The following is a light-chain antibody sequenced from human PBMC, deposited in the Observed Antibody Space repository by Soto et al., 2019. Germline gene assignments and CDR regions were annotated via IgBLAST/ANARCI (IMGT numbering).Light chain of an antibody. V-gene: IGKV3-15*01. CDR1: QSVSSN. J-gene: IGKJ1*01. CDR2: GAS. CDR3: QQYNNWPWT. Sequence: EIVMTQSPATLSVSPGERVTLSCRANQSVSSNLAWYQQKPGQTPRLLIYGASTRATGIPTRFSGSGSGTEFTLTITSLQSEDFAVYYCQQYNNWPWTFGQGTKVEIK.